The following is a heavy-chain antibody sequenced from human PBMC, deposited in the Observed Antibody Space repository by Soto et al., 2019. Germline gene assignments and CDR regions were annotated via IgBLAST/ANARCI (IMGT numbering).Heavy chain of an antibody. J-gene: IGHJ5*02. CDR2: ISGYNGKT. CDR3: DLAVVGT. V-gene: IGHV1-18*01. CDR1: GYSFTRYG. D-gene: IGHD6-13*01. Sequence: GASVKVSCKASGYSFTRYGISWVRQAPGQGLEWMGWISGYNGKTKYAQKLQGRVTITRDTSASTAYMELTSLRSEDTAVYYCDLAVVGTWGQGTLVTVSS.